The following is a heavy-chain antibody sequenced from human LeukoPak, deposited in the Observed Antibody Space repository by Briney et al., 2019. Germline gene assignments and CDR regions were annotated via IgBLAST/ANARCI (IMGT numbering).Heavy chain of an antibody. Sequence: GGSLRLSCAASGFTFSDYYMSWIRQAPGKGLEWVSYISSSGSTIYYADSVKGRFTISRDNAKNSLYLQMNSLRAEDTAVYYCARGGLSGSYPYNWFDPWGQGTLVTVSS. CDR1: GFTFSDYY. CDR3: ARGGLSGSYPYNWFDP. V-gene: IGHV3-11*01. CDR2: ISSSGSTI. J-gene: IGHJ5*02. D-gene: IGHD1-26*01.